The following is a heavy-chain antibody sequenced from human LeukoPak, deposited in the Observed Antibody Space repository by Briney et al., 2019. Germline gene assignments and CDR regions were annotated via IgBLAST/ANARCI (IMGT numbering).Heavy chain of an antibody. J-gene: IGHJ4*02. CDR3: AKYSSSIDY. Sequence: PSETLSLTCTVSGGSISSSSYYWGWIRQPPGKGLEWIGSIYYSGSTYYNPSLKSRVTISVDTSKNQFSLKLSSVTAPDTAVYYCAKYSSSIDYWGQGTLVTVSS. CDR2: IYYSGST. D-gene: IGHD6-13*01. CDR1: GGSISSSSYY. V-gene: IGHV4-39*01.